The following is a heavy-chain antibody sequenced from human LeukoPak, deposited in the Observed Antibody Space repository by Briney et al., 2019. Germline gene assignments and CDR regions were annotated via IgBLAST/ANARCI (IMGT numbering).Heavy chain of an antibody. V-gene: IGHV3-43*02. CDR3: AKDLNTGTTPEY. CDR2: ISGDGSGT. Sequence: GGSLRLSCTVSGFTFNNFAMHWVRQAPGKGLGWVSLISGDGSGTYYADSVKGRFTISRDNSKNSLYLQMNSLRSQDTAFYYCAKDLNTGTTPEYWGQGTLVTVSS. CDR1: GFTFNNFA. D-gene: IGHD1-1*01. J-gene: IGHJ4*02.